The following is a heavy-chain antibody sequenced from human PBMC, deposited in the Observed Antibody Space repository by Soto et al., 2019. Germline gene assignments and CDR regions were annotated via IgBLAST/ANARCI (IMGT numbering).Heavy chain of an antibody. CDR2: IKQDGSEK. J-gene: IGHJ4*02. CDR3: ARDWVARGLWFGEKNTDY. D-gene: IGHD3-10*01. CDR1: GFTFSSYW. V-gene: IGHV3-7*03. Sequence: EVQLVESGGGLVQPGGSLRLSCAASGFTFSSYWMSWVRQAPGKGLEWVANIKQDGSEKYYVDSVKGRFTISRDNAKNSLYLQMNSLRAEETDVSDCARDWVARGLWFGEKNTDYWGQGTLVTVSS.